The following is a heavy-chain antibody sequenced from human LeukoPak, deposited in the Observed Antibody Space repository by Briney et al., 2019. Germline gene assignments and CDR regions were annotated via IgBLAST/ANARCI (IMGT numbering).Heavy chain of an antibody. J-gene: IGHJ4*02. CDR3: ARVGLGSSVYYYHFDY. CDR1: GGSISSHY. D-gene: IGHD3-22*01. Sequence: SETLSLTCTVSGGSISSHYWSWIRQPPGKGLEWIGYIYYSGSTNYNPSLKSRVTISVGTSKNQFSLKLSSVTAADTAVYYCARVGLGSSVYYYHFDYWGQGNLVTVSS. V-gene: IGHV4-59*11. CDR2: IYYSGST.